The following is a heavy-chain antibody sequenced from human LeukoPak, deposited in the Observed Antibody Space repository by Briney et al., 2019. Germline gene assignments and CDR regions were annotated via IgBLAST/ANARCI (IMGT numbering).Heavy chain of an antibody. Sequence: SETLSLTCAVYGGSFSGYYWSWIRQPPGKGLEWIGEINHSGSTNYNPSLKSRVTISVDTSKNQFSLKLSSVTAADTAVYYCARGWYCSGGSCYGVKSGAFDIWGQGTMVTVSS. J-gene: IGHJ3*02. CDR3: ARGWYCSGGSCYGVKSGAFDI. V-gene: IGHV4-34*01. CDR2: INHSGST. CDR1: GGSFSGYY. D-gene: IGHD2-15*01.